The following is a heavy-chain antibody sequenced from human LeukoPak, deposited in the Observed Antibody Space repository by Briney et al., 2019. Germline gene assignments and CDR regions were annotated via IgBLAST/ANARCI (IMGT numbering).Heavy chain of an antibody. D-gene: IGHD5-24*01. Sequence: SETLSLTCTVSGGSISSYYWSWIRQPAGKGLEWIGRIYTSGSTNYNPSLKSRVTMSVDTSKNQFSLKLSSVTAADTAVYYCAREVSRWLQYDDAFDIWGQGTMVTVSS. CDR2: IYTSGST. V-gene: IGHV4-4*07. CDR1: GGSISSYY. J-gene: IGHJ3*02. CDR3: AREVSRWLQYDDAFDI.